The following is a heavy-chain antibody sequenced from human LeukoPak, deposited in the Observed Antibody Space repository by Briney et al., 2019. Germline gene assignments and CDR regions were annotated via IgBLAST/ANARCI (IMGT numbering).Heavy chain of an antibody. V-gene: IGHV4-59*08. CDR1: GGSISSHY. CDR3: AGTNTKDSSSWYGFDY. CDR2: IYYSGST. D-gene: IGHD6-13*01. J-gene: IGHJ4*02. Sequence: SETLSLTCTVSGGSISSHYWSWIRQPPGKGLEWIGYIYYSGSTNYNPSLKSRVTISVDTSKNQFSLKLSSVTAADTAVYYCAGTNTKDSSSWYGFDYWGQGTLVTVSS.